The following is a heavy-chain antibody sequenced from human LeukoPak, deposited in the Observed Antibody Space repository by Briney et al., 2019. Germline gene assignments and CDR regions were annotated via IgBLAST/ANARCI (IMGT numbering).Heavy chain of an antibody. Sequence: PSETLSLTCAVYGGSLSGYYWRWIRQPPWKGQEWIGEINHSGSTNYNPSLKSRVTISVDTSKNQFSLKLSSVTAADTAVYYCAIKQWLVRRHPGLIDYWGQGTLVTVSS. CDR3: AIKQWLVRRHPGLIDY. D-gene: IGHD6-19*01. CDR1: GGSLSGYY. V-gene: IGHV4-34*01. J-gene: IGHJ4*02. CDR2: INHSGST.